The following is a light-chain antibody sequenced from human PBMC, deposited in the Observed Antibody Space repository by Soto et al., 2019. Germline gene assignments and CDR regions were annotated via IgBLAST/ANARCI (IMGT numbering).Light chain of an antibody. V-gene: IGKV3-20*01. J-gene: IGKJ4*01. CDR2: DAS. CDR3: QQFSSYPLT. Sequence: VLAQSPGTLSVSPGYRATLSCRASQSVRTKLAWYQQKPGQAPRLLIYDASSRATGIPDRFSGGGSGTDFTLTISRLEPEDFAVYYCQQFSSYPLTFGGGTKVDI. CDR1: QSVRTK.